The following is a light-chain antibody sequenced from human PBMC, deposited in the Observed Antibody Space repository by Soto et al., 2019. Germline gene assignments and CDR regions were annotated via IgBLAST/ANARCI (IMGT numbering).Light chain of an antibody. Sequence: QSALTQPRSVSGSPGQSVTISCTGTSSDVGRYNYVSWYQHHPGTAPKVMIYDVSERPSGVPDRFSGSKSGNTASLTISGRQAEDEADYYCCSYACSPRFVFGTGTKLTVL. CDR1: SSDVGRYNY. J-gene: IGLJ1*01. CDR2: DVS. CDR3: CSYACSPRFV. V-gene: IGLV2-11*01.